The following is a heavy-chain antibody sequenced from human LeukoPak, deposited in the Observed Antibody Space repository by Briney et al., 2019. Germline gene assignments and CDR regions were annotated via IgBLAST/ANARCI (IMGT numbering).Heavy chain of an antibody. V-gene: IGHV4-30-4*01. CDR1: GGSLSSGDYY. Sequence: SQTLSLTCTVSGGSLSSGDYYWSWLRQPPGRGLEWIGYIYYSGSTYYNPSLKSRVTISVDTSKNQFSLKLSSVTAADTAVYYCERAIWAWFDPWGQGSLVTVSS. CDR2: IYYSGST. D-gene: IGHD3-16*01. CDR3: ERAIWAWFDP. J-gene: IGHJ5*02.